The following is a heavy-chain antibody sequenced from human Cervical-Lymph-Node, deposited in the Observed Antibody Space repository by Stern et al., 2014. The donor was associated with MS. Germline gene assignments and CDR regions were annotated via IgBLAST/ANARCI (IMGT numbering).Heavy chain of an antibody. V-gene: IGHV1-3*01. Sequence: QVQLVQSGAEVKKPGASVTVSCKASGYTFTSYAIYWVRQAPGQRLECMGWINAGDGNTKYSQKFQGRVTITRDTSARTVYMELSSLRSEDTAVYYCARDRPEYYNFWSGPYYGMDVWGQGTTVTVSS. CDR3: ARDRPEYYNFWSGPYYGMDV. CDR1: GYTFTSYA. J-gene: IGHJ6*02. CDR2: INAGDGNT. D-gene: IGHD3-3*01.